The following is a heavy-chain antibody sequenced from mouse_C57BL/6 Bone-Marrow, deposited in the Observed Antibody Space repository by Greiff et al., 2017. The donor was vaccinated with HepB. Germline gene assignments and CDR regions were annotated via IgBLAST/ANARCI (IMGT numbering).Heavy chain of an antibody. D-gene: IGHD1-1*01. J-gene: IGHJ4*01. CDR1: SYTFTSYG. Sequence: QVQLQQSGAELARPGASVKLSCKASSYTFTSYGISWVKQRTGQGLEWIGEIYPRSGNTYYNEKFKGKATLTADKSSSTAYMELRSLTSEDSAVYFCAITTVVAPCYAMDYWGQGTSVTVSS. V-gene: IGHV1-81*01. CDR3: AITTVVAPCYAMDY. CDR2: IYPRSGNT.